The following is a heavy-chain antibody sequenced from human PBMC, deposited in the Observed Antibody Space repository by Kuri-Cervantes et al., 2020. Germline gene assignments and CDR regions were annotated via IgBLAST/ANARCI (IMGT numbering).Heavy chain of an antibody. Sequence: GGSLRLSCAASGFTFSSYAMSWVRQAPGKGLEWVSAISGSGGSTYYADSVKGRFTISRDNSKNTLYLQMNSLRAEDTAVYYCAKDRSASPMIVVVITDYWGQGTRVTCYS. D-gene: IGHD3-22*01. CDR3: AKDRSASPMIVVVITDY. V-gene: IGHV3-23*01. CDR2: ISGSGGST. CDR1: GFTFSSYA. J-gene: IGHJ4*02.